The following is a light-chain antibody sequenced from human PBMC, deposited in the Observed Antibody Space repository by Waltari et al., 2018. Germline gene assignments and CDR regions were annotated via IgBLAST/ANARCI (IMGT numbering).Light chain of an antibody. J-gene: IGKJ1*01. Sequence: EIVLTQSPGTLSLSPGERATLSCRASQSFTRTLAWYQQKPGQAPRPLIYGASNRATGIPDRFSGSGSGTDFSLTISRLEPEDFAVYYCQHYLRLPATFGQGTKVEIK. V-gene: IGKV3-20*01. CDR2: GAS. CDR1: QSFTRT. CDR3: QHYLRLPAT.